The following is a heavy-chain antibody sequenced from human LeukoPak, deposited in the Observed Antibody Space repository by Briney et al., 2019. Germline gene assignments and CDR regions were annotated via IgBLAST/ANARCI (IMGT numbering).Heavy chain of an antibody. V-gene: IGHV4-39*01. J-gene: IGHJ4*02. D-gene: IGHD3-10*01. CDR3: ASRTRFGELRFDY. Sequence: SETLSLTCTVSAGSISTSSYYWGWIRQPPGKGLEWIGSIYYTGSTYYNPSLNSRVTVSVDTSKNQFSLKLSSVTAADTAMYYCASRTRFGELRFDYWGQGTLVTVSS. CDR1: AGSISTSSYY. CDR2: IYYTGST.